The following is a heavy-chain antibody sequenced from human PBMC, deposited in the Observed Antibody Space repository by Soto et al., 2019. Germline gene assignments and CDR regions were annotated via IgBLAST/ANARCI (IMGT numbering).Heavy chain of an antibody. CDR2: ITANNVNT. Sequence: ASVRGSWTTSGSTFPSYGISWVRQATGQGLEWMGWITANNVNTNYAQKFQGRVTMTTDTSTATAYMELRSLRSDDTAVYYCARDMGGYYFEPNDYWGQGTLVTVSS. V-gene: IGHV1-18*01. J-gene: IGHJ4*02. CDR3: ARDMGGYYFEPNDY. CDR1: GSTFPSYG. D-gene: IGHD3-22*01.